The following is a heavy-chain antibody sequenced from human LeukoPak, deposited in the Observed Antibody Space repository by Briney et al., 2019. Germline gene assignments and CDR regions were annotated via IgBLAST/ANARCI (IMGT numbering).Heavy chain of an antibody. CDR3: AREYGDRRNWFDP. CDR1: GGSISSGSYY. D-gene: IGHD4-17*01. CDR2: IYTSGST. J-gene: IGHJ5*02. Sequence: SQTLSLTCTVSGGSISSGSYYWSWLRQPAGTGLEWIGRIYTSGSTNYNPSLKSRVTISVDTSKNQFSLKLSSVTAADTAVYYCAREYGDRRNWFDPWGQGTLVTVSS. V-gene: IGHV4-61*02.